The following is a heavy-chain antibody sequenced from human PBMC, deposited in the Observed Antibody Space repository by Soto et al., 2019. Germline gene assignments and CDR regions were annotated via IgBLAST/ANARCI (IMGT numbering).Heavy chain of an antibody. CDR3: AAHGKWSAPLDY. J-gene: IGHJ4*02. D-gene: IGHD2-15*01. Sequence: GGSLRLSSAASGCNLSSHSMSWVSQDQGKGLECVSAISGSGGSTYYADYVKGRFTISRDNSKNTLYLQMNSLRAEDTAVYYGAAHGKWSAPLDYWGQGTLVTVSS. CDR2: ISGSGGST. CDR1: GCNLSSHS. V-gene: IGHV3-23*01.